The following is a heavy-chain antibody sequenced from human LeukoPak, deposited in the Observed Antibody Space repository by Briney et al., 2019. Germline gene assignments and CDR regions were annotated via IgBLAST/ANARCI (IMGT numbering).Heavy chain of an antibody. J-gene: IGHJ6*02. CDR2: LNPSGGSS. CDR3: ASVYKHGMDV. D-gene: IGHD5-24*01. V-gene: IGHV1-46*01. CDR1: GYTVTSYY. Sequence: ASVKVSCKASGYTVTSYYMHWVRQAPGQGLEWMAILNPSGGSSNYAQKLQGRATLTRATSTGTVYMELSSLRSEHTAVYYCASVYKHGMDVWGQGTTVIVSS.